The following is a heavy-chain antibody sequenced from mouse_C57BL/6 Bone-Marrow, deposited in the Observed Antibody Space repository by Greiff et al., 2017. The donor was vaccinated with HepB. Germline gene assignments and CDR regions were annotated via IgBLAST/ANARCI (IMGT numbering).Heavy chain of an antibody. D-gene: IGHD1-1*01. CDR1: GFTFSDYG. Sequence: EVMLVESGGGLVKPGGSLKLSCAASGFTFSDYGMHWVRQAPEKGLEWVAYISSGSSTIYYADTVKGRFTISRDNAKKTLFLQMTSLRSEDTAMYYCARGYYYGSSPFAYWGQGTLVTVSA. CDR2: ISSGSSTI. V-gene: IGHV5-17*01. J-gene: IGHJ3*01. CDR3: ARGYYYGSSPFAY.